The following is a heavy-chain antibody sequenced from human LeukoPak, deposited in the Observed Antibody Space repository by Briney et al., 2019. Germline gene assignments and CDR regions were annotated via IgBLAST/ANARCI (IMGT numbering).Heavy chain of an antibody. CDR2: ISFDGTSK. CDR1: GFTFNIYA. CDR3: AKDTGYYYDSSNYLGY. V-gene: IGHV3-30*04. Sequence: GGSLRLSCAASGFTFNIYAMHWVRQAPGKGLEWVAVISFDGTSKFYADSVKGRFTISRDNAKNSLYLQMNSLRAEDTALYYCAKDTGYYYDSSNYLGYWGQGTLVTVSS. D-gene: IGHD3-22*01. J-gene: IGHJ4*02.